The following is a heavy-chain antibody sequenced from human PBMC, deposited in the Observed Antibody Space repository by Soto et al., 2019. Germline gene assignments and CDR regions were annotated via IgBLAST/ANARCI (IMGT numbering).Heavy chain of an antibody. CDR1: GYSISTNNYY. V-gene: IGHV4-39*01. Sequence: SETLSLTCTVSGYSISTNNYYWGWIRQPPGKGLEWIGSIHYSGDTYYNPSLKSRVSISVDTSRNQFSLRLTSVTAADTAVYFCATGSGSYLAIPSDYWGQGTLVTVSS. CDR3: ATGSGSYLAIPSDY. D-gene: IGHD1-26*01. J-gene: IGHJ4*02. CDR2: IHYSGDT.